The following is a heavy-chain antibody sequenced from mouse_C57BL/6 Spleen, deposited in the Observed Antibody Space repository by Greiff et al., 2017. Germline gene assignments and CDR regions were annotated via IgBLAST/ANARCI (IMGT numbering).Heavy chain of an antibody. V-gene: IGHV6-6*01. Sequence: EVKVEESGGGLVQPGGSMKLSCAASGFTFSDAWMDWVRQSPEKGLEWVAEIRNKANNPATYYAESVKGRFTISRDDSKSSVDLQMNSLRAEDTGIYYCVTTVVAEAYWGKGTLVTVSA. CDR2: IRNKANNPAT. J-gene: IGHJ3*01. CDR1: GFTFSDAW. CDR3: VTTVVAEAY. D-gene: IGHD1-1*01.